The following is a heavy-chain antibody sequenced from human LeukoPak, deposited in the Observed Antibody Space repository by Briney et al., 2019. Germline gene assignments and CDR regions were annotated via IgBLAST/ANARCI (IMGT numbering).Heavy chain of an antibody. CDR1: GFTFSSYW. D-gene: IGHD6-19*01. CDR2: INSDGSTT. CDR3: ARSRWLDAFDY. Sequence: GALRLSCAASGFTFSSYWMHWVRPAPGKGLVWVSRINSDGSTTNYADSVKGRFTISRDNAKNTLYLQMNSLRADDTAVYYCARSRWLDAFDYWGQGTLVTVSS. V-gene: IGHV3-74*01. J-gene: IGHJ4*02.